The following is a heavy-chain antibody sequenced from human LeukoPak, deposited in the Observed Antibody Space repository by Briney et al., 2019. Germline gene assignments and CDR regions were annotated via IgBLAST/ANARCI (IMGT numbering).Heavy chain of an antibody. CDR2: IKLDGSEK. D-gene: IGHD3-16*02. CDR1: GFTFSSYW. J-gene: IGHJ3*01. CDR3: ARALLLPIVTSLNEHAFGL. V-gene: IGHV3-7*01. Sequence: GGSLRLSCAASGFTFSSYWMNWVRQAPGKGLEWVASIKLDGSEKYHVDSVTGRFTISRDNAKNSLYLQMNSLRAEDTAVYYCARALLLPIVTSLNEHAFGLWGQGTMVTVSS.